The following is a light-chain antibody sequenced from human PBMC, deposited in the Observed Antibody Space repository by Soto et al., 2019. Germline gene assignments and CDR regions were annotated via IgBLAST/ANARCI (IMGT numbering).Light chain of an antibody. J-gene: IGLJ2*01. CDR1: SSDVGGYNY. CDR2: EVS. CDR3: SSYAGSNTNVV. Sequence: QSALTQPPSASGSPGQSVTISCTGTSSDVGGYNYVSWYQQHPGKAPKLVIYEVSKRPSGVPDRFSGSKSGNTASLTVSGLQAEDEADYYCSSYAGSNTNVVFGGGTKVTVL. V-gene: IGLV2-8*01.